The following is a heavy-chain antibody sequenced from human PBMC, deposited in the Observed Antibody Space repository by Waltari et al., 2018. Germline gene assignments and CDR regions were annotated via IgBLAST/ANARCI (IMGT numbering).Heavy chain of an antibody. D-gene: IGHD6-6*01. J-gene: IGHJ6*02. V-gene: IGHV1-24*01. Sequence: QVQLVQSGAEVKKPGASVKVSCKVSGYNLTELSMHWVRQAPGKGLEWMGVLDPEDGETIYAQKFQCRVTMTEETSTDTAYMELSSLRSEDTAVYYCATGGYSSSVGWATYGMDVWGQGTTVTVSS. CDR1: GYNLTELS. CDR3: ATGGYSSSVGWATYGMDV. CDR2: LDPEDGET.